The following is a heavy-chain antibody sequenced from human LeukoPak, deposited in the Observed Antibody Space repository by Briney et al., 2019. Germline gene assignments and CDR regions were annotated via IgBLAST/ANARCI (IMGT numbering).Heavy chain of an antibody. V-gene: IGHV4-61*02. J-gene: IGHJ4*02. D-gene: IGHD3-3*01. Sequence: PSQTLSLTCTVSGGSISSGSYYWSWIRHPAGKGLEWIGRIYTSGSTNDNPSLKSRGTISVDTSKNQFSLKLSSVTAADTAVYYCARDSGSGVHYWGQGTLVTVSS. CDR3: ARDSGSGVHY. CDR1: GGSISSGSYY. CDR2: IYTSGST.